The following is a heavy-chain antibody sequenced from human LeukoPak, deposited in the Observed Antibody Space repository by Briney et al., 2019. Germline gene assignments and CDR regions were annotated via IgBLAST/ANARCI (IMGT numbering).Heavy chain of an antibody. Sequence: GGSLRLSCAASGFTFSSYGMHWVRQAPGKGLEWVAFIRYDGSNKYYADSVKGRFTISRDNSKNTLYLQMNSLRAEDTAVYYCAKDSSLTGYYNDGWFDPSGQGTLVSVSS. V-gene: IGHV3-30*02. D-gene: IGHD3-9*01. CDR1: GFTFSSYG. CDR2: IRYDGSNK. CDR3: AKDSSLTGYYNDGWFDP. J-gene: IGHJ5*02.